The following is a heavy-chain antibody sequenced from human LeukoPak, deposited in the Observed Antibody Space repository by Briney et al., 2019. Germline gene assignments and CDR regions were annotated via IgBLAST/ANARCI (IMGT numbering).Heavy chain of an antibody. CDR3: AREGFDRHGTTKDALDV. J-gene: IGHJ3*01. V-gene: IGHV3-7*05. Sequence: GGSLRLSCAASGFSFSNYWMSWVRQAPGKGLEWVAAMNQDGSEKYYVDSVKGRFTISRDNAKNSLYLQMNSLRGEDTAVYYCAREGFDRHGTTKDALDVWGQGTMVTVSS. D-gene: IGHD1-1*01. CDR1: GFSFSNYW. CDR2: MNQDGSEK.